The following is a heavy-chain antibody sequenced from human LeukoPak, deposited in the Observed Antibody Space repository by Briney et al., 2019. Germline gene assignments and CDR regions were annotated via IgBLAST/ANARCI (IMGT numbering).Heavy chain of an antibody. CDR2: MFDTGRT. V-gene: IGHV4-59*11. CDR3: ATIKRGSIFGYFDF. J-gene: IGHJ4*01. D-gene: IGHD5-18*01. Sequence: PSETLSLTCTVSGGSSSSHYWSWLRQPPGKGLEWIGYMFDTGRTKDNPSLKSRATLSADTSKNQFSLRLSSVTAADTAVYYCATIKRGSIFGYFDFWGQGILVTVSS. CDR1: GGSSSSHY.